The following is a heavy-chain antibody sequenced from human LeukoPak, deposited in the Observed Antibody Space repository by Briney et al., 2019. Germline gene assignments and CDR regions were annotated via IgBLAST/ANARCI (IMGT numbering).Heavy chain of an antibody. D-gene: IGHD2-15*01. CDR1: GFTFSSYY. CDR2: INGDGSST. V-gene: IGHV3-74*01. J-gene: IGHJ6*04. Sequence: GGPLRLSCAASGFTFSSYYVHWVRQAPAKGLEWVSRINGDGSSTRYADSVKGRFTISRDNAKNTVYLQMNSLRVEDTAVYSCARGLYCSGINCYNGMDVWGKGTTVTVSS. CDR3: ARGLYCSGINCYNGMDV.